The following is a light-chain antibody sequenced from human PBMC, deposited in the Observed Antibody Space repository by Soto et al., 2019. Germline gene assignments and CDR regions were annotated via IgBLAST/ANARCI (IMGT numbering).Light chain of an antibody. CDR2: GAS. J-gene: IGKJ1*01. CDR1: QSVSNN. Sequence: EIVMTQSPATLSVSPGERATLSCRASQSVSNNLAWYQQKPGQAPRLLIYGASTRATGIPARFSGSGSGTEFTLTVSSLQPEDFVVYYCQQYNTSPRTFGQGTKVEIK. CDR3: QQYNTSPRT. V-gene: IGKV3-15*01.